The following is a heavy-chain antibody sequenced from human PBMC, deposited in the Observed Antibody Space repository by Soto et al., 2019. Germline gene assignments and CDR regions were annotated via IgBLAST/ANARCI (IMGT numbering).Heavy chain of an antibody. CDR3: ARDARDCSDGICYPFFDY. Sequence: GESLKISCAASGFTFSDYWMSWVRQAPGKGLEWVAYIKQDGSEQYYVDSVPGRFTISRDNAENSLSLLMNNLRAEDTAVYYCARDARDCSDGICYPFFDYWGQGTLVTVSS. D-gene: IGHD2-15*01. CDR2: IKQDGSEQ. V-gene: IGHV3-7*01. CDR1: GFTFSDYW. J-gene: IGHJ4*02.